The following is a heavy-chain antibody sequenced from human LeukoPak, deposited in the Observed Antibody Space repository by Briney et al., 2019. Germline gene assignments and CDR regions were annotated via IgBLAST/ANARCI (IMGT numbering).Heavy chain of an antibody. CDR3: ATERRGIVGEHILYFFDY. CDR2: FDAEDGET. J-gene: IGHJ4*02. Sequence: ASVKVSSKVSGYTLTELSMHWVRQATGKGREWMGGFDAEDGETIYAQKFQGRVTMTEDTSTDKAYMALTSLRSEDTAVYYCATERRGIVGEHILYFFDYWGQGTLVTVSS. D-gene: IGHD1-26*01. V-gene: IGHV1-24*01. CDR1: GYTLTELS.